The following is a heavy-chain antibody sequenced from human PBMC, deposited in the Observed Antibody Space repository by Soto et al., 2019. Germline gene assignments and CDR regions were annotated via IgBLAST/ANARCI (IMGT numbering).Heavy chain of an antibody. V-gene: IGHV3-23*01. CDR1: GFTFSSYA. J-gene: IGHJ4*02. Sequence: GGSLRLSCAASGFTFSSYAMSWVRQAPGKGLEWVSAISGSGGSTYYADSVKGRFTISRDNSKNTLYLQMNSLRAEDTAVYYCAKDLLIVVVISLTFDYWGQGTLVTVSS. CDR3: AKDLLIVVVISLTFDY. CDR2: ISGSGGST. D-gene: IGHD3-22*01.